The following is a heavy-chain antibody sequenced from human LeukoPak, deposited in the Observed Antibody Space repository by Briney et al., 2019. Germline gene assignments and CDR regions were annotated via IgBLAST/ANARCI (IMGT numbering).Heavy chain of an antibody. Sequence: GGSLRLSCAAPGFTFSGSAMHWVRQASGKGLEWVGRIRSKVYSYATEYAASVKGRFTISRDDSKNTAYLQMNSLKTEDTAVYYCSSLSGSYYTLFWGQGTLVTVSS. D-gene: IGHD1-26*01. CDR3: SSLSGSYYTLF. V-gene: IGHV3-73*01. CDR2: IRSKVYSYAT. CDR1: GFTFSGSA. J-gene: IGHJ4*02.